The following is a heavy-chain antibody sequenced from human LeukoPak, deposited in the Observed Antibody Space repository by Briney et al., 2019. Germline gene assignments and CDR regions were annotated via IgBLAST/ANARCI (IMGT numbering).Heavy chain of an antibody. V-gene: IGHV1-58*01. CDR2: IVVGSGNT. D-gene: IGHD3-22*01. J-gene: IGHJ4*02. CDR3: AASPDYYDSSGYSYYFDY. CDR1: GFTFTSSA. Sequence: SVKVSCKASGFTFTSSAVQWVRQARGQRLEWIGWIVVGSGNTNYARKFQERVTITRDMSTSTAYMELSSLRSEDTAVYYCAASPDYYDSSGYSYYFDYWGQGTLVTVSS.